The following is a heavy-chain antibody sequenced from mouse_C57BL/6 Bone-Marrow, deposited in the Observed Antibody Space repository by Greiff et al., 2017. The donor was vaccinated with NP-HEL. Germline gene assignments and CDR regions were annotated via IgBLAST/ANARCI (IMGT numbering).Heavy chain of an antibody. D-gene: IGHD2-4*01. CDR3: AREIYYDYDEYFDV. Sequence: QVQLQQSGAELMRPGASVKLSCKATGYTFTGYWIEWVKQRPGHGLEWIGEILPGSGSTNYNEKFKGKATFTADTSSNTAYMQLSSLTTEDSAIDYCAREIYYDYDEYFDVWGTGTTVTVSS. CDR1: GYTFTGYW. J-gene: IGHJ1*03. CDR2: ILPGSGST. V-gene: IGHV1-9*01.